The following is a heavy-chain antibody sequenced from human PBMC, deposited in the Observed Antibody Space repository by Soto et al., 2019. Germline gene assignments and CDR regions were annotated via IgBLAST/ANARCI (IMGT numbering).Heavy chain of an antibody. Sequence: ASVKVSCKASGYIFTGYGINWLRQAPGQGLEWMGWVSAYNGKTAYAQKVRGRVTMTTDTSTSTAYMELRSLRSDDTAVYYCARGGGGYSYGYDYWGLGTLVTVSS. CDR1: GYIFTGYG. CDR2: VSAYNGKT. V-gene: IGHV1-18*04. D-gene: IGHD5-18*01. CDR3: ARGGGGYSYGYDY. J-gene: IGHJ4*02.